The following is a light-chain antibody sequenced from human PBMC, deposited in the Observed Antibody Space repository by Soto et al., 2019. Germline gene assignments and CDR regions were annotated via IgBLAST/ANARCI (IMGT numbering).Light chain of an antibody. V-gene: IGKV3-15*01. J-gene: IGKJ1*01. Sequence: EIVMTQSPDTLSVSPGERATLSCRASQSVSSNLAWYQQKPGQAPRLLIYGASTWATGIPARFSGSGSGTEFTLTISSLQSEDFAVYYCQHYNNWPQTFGQGTKVEIK. CDR1: QSVSSN. CDR2: GAS. CDR3: QHYNNWPQT.